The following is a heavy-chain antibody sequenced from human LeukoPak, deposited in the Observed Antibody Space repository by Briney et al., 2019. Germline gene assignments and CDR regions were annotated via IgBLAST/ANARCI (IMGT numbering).Heavy chain of an antibody. V-gene: IGHV4-38-2*02. CDR1: DYSISSGYS. Sequence: KASETLSLTCTVSDYSISSGYSWGWLRQPPGKGLAWIGNIFHSGNTYYSPSLKSRVTVSVDTSKNQFSLKLSSVTAADTAVYYCATFASGSYYSDYWGQGTLVTVSS. CDR3: ATFASGSYYSDY. D-gene: IGHD3-10*01. J-gene: IGHJ4*02. CDR2: IFHSGNT.